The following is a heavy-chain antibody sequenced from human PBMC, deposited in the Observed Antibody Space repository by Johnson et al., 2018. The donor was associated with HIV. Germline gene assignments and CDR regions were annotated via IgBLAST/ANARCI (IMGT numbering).Heavy chain of an antibody. CDR2: ISYDGSNK. CDR1: GFTFSSYA. V-gene: IGHV3-30*04. D-gene: IGHD3-3*01. CDR3: ATERQFLEWLPSHRALDI. J-gene: IGHJ3*02. Sequence: VQLVESGGGVVQPGGSLRLSCAASGFTFSSYAMHWVRQAPGKGLEWVALISYDGSNKFYADSVKGRFTISRDNSKNTLYLQMNSLKSEDTAVYYCATERQFLEWLPSHRALDIWGQGTMVTVSS.